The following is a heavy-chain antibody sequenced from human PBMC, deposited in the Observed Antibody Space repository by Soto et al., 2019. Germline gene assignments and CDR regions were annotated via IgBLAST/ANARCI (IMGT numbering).Heavy chain of an antibody. CDR3: ARVSYGDYVDSFDY. Sequence: QVQLVQSGAEVKKPGASVKVSCKASGYTFTSYGISWVRQAPGQGLEWMGWISAYNGNTNYAQKGEGRVTMNTDTSRSTAYMELRSRRSDDTAVYYCARVSYGDYVDSFDYWCQGTLVTVSS. CDR1: GYTFTSYG. D-gene: IGHD4-17*01. CDR2: ISAYNGNT. V-gene: IGHV1-18*01. J-gene: IGHJ4*02.